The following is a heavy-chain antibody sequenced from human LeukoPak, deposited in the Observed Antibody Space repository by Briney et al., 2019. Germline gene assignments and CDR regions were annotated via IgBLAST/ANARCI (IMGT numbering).Heavy chain of an antibody. Sequence: ASVKVSCKASGYTFTGYYMHWVRQAPGQGLEGMGWINPNSGGTNYAQKFQGRVTMTRDTSISTAYMELSRLRSDDTAVYYCAREWVAYYYDSSGYFDYWGQGTLVTVSS. V-gene: IGHV1-2*02. J-gene: IGHJ4*02. CDR1: GYTFTGYY. CDR3: AREWVAYYYDSSGYFDY. D-gene: IGHD3-22*01. CDR2: INPNSGGT.